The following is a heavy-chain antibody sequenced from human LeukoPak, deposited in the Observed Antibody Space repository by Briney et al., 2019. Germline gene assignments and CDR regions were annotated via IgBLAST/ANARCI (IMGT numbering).Heavy chain of an antibody. D-gene: IGHD3-10*01. CDR1: GYTFTGYY. V-gene: IGHV1-2*02. CDR3: ARGGSGSYFSWLDP. CDR2: INPNSGGT. Sequence: ASVKFSCKASGYTFTGYYIHWVRQAPGQGLECIGWINPNSGGTNYAQKFQGRVTMTRDTSISTAYMELSRLRSDDTAVYYCARGGSGSYFSWLDPWGQGTLVTVSS. J-gene: IGHJ5*02.